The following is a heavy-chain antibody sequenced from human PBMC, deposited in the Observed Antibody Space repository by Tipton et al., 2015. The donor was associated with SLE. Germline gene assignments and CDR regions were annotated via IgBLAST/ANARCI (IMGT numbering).Heavy chain of an antibody. CDR1: GGSISSYY. CDR2: IYYSGST. V-gene: IGHV4-59*08. J-gene: IGHJ4*02. D-gene: IGHD2-8*01. Sequence: TLSLTCTVSGGSISSYYWSWIRQPPGKGLEWVGYIYYSGSTNYNLSLKSRVTISVDTSKNQFSLKLSSVTAADTAVYYCARHNGVNLFDYWGQGTLVTVSS. CDR3: ARHNGVNLFDY.